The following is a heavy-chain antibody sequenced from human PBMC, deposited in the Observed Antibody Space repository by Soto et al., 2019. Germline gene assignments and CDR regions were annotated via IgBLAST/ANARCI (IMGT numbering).Heavy chain of an antibody. CDR2: ISSTSSII. D-gene: IGHD2-15*01. CDR1: GFSFSSYS. Sequence: GGSLRLSCAASGFSFSSYSMNWVRQAPGKGLEWVSHISSTSSIIYYADSVKGRFTISRGNAKNSLYLQMNSLRAEDTAVYYCAPGRGVVVLAATSDSSAYWGLGT. J-gene: IGHJ4*02. V-gene: IGHV3-48*01. CDR3: APGRGVVVLAATSDSSAY.